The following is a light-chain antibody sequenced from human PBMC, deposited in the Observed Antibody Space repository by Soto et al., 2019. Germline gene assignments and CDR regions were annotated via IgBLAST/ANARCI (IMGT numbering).Light chain of an antibody. CDR1: QSVSSSY. Sequence: EIVLTQSPGTLSLSKGERDTLSCRASQSVSSSYLAWYQQKPGQAPRLLIYGASSRATGIPDRFSGSGSGTDFTLTISRLEPEDFAVYYCQQYGSSPITFGPGTKV. J-gene: IGKJ3*01. V-gene: IGKV3-20*01. CDR3: QQYGSSPIT. CDR2: GAS.